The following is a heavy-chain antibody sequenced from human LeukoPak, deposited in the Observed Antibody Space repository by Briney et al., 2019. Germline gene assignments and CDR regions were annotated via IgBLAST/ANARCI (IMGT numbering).Heavy chain of an antibody. Sequence: GGSLRLSCAASGFTFSSYSMNWVRQAPGKGLEWVSSISSSSSYIYYAGSVKGRFTISRDNAKNSLYLQMNSLRAEDTAVYYCARDLAYYYDSSGSNWFDPWGQGTLVTVSS. D-gene: IGHD3-22*01. CDR2: ISSSSSYI. V-gene: IGHV3-21*01. CDR1: GFTFSSYS. CDR3: ARDLAYYYDSSGSNWFDP. J-gene: IGHJ5*02.